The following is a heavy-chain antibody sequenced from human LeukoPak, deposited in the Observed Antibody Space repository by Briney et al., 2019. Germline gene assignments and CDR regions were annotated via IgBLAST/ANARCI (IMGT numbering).Heavy chain of an antibody. D-gene: IGHD1-1*01. J-gene: IGHJ4*02. CDR2: IWYDGSNK. V-gene: IGHV3-33*01. CDR3: SRDGSNWNSDY. Sequence: PGGSLRLSCAASGFTFNSYGMHWVRQAPGKGLEWVAVIWYDGSNKYYADSVRGRFTISRDNSKNTLYLQMNSLRAEDTAVYYCSRDGSNWNSDYWGQGTLVTVSS. CDR1: GFTFNSYG.